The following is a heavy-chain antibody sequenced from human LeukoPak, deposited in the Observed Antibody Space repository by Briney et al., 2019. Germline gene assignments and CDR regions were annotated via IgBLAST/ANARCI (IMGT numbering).Heavy chain of an antibody. J-gene: IGHJ4*02. Sequence: GRSLRLSCAASGFTFSSYAIHWVRQAPGKGLEWVAVISYDGSNKYYADSVKGRFTISRDNSKNTLYLQMNSLRAEDTAVYYCARHREPYSSSWYDFDYWGQGTLVTVSS. CDR3: ARHREPYSSSWYDFDY. CDR2: ISYDGSNK. V-gene: IGHV3-30-3*01. D-gene: IGHD6-13*01. CDR1: GFTFSSYA.